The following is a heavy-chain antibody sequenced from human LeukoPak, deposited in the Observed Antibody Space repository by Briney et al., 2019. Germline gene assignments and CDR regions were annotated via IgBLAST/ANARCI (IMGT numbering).Heavy chain of an antibody. D-gene: IGHD2-15*01. V-gene: IGHV4-30-4*08. Sequence: SQTLTLTCTVSGGSISSGDYYWSWIRQPPGRGLELIGYMYYSVSTYYNPSLKSRVTISVDTSKNQFSLKLSSVTAADTAVYYCARGGYCSGGSCYAPPGILYWGQGTLVTVSS. CDR1: GGSISSGDYY. J-gene: IGHJ4*02. CDR3: ARGGYCSGGSCYAPPGILY. CDR2: MYYSVST.